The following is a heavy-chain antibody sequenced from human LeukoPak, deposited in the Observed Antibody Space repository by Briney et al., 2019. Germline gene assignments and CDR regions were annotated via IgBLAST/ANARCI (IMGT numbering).Heavy chain of an antibody. CDR1: GSPFSSYA. Sequence: GGSLRPPWAAFGSPFSSYAMAWVRQAPGKGLGWVSVIIGSGGRNTSADSGKGRFTISRDNSKNPLYLQMNSLRAEDTAVYYCAKARLSSSWEYFDYWGQGTLVTVSS. CDR2: IIGSGGRN. D-gene: IGHD6-13*01. J-gene: IGHJ4*02. CDR3: AKARLSSSWEYFDY. V-gene: IGHV3-23*01.